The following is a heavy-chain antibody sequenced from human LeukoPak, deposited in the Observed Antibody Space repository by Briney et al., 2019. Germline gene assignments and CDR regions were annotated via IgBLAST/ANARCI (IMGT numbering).Heavy chain of an antibody. CDR2: ISYDGSNK. V-gene: IGHV3-30-3*01. Sequence: GSLRLSCAASGFTFSSYVMHWVRQAPGKGLEWVAVISYDGSNKYYADSVKGRFTISRDNSKNTLYLQMNSLRAEDTAVYYCAKDLGGTGTTFFGYYYYGMDVWGQGTTVTVSS. D-gene: IGHD1-7*01. CDR3: AKDLGGTGTTFFGYYYYGMDV. J-gene: IGHJ6*02. CDR1: GFTFSSYV.